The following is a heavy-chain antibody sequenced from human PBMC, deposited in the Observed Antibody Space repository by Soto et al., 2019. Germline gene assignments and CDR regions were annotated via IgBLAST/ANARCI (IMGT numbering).Heavy chain of an antibody. Sequence: QVQLVQSGAEVREPGASVKVSCKASGYSFTSLDINWVRQTAGQGLEWMGWMEPSTGRTGYAQKFQGRATMTRDNSINTAYMELNTLTSDDTAFYYCAGGVSAGVDYWGKGTLVIVSS. CDR3: AGGVSAGVDY. V-gene: IGHV1-8*01. CDR2: MEPSTGRT. J-gene: IGHJ4*02. CDR1: GYSFTSLD. D-gene: IGHD1-26*01.